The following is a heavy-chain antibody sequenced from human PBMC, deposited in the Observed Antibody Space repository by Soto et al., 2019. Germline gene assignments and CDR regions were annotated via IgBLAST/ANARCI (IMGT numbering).Heavy chain of an antibody. D-gene: IGHD3-10*01. Sequence: QVQLQESGPGLVKASQTLSLTCTVSGGSISSGGYYWSWIRQHPGKGLEWLGYIYGNGITFYNPSLQSRVILSMDTSKNQFYLNLSSVTAADTAVYYCARKQSGYFYGIDYWGQGTLVTVSS. CDR1: GGSISSGGYY. V-gene: IGHV4-31*03. J-gene: IGHJ4*02. CDR2: IYGNGIT. CDR3: ARKQSGYFYGIDY.